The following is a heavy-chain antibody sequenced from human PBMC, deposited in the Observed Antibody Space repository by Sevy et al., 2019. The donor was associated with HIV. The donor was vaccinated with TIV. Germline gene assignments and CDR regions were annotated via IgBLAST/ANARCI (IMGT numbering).Heavy chain of an antibody. CDR3: ARDPVAPNPAGMDV. Sequence: ASVKVSCKASGYTFTDYYMHWVRQAPGQGLEWMGRINPNSGDTNFVQKFQGRATMTRDTSISTAYMELSRLTSDDTAVYYCARDPVAPNPAGMDVWGQGTTVTVSS. J-gene: IGHJ6*02. CDR2: INPNSGDT. CDR1: GYTFTDYY. V-gene: IGHV1-2*06. D-gene: IGHD5-12*01.